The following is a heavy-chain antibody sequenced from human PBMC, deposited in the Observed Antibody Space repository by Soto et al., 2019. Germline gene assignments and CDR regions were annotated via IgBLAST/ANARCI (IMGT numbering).Heavy chain of an antibody. CDR1: GGTFSNYI. J-gene: IGHJ4*02. V-gene: IGHV1-69*08. CDR3: ARGLNGYLHYFDY. Sequence: SVKVSCKASGGTFSNYIISCVRQAPGQGLEWMGKITLFQNRTDYARNFQGRVTITRDTSASTAYMELSSLRSEDTAVYYCARGLNGYLHYFDYWGQGTLVTVSS. D-gene: IGHD5-18*01. CDR2: ITLFQNRT.